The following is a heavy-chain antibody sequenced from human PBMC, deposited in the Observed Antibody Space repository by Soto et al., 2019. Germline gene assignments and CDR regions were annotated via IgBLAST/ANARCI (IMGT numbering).Heavy chain of an antibody. J-gene: IGHJ5*02. D-gene: IGHD2-21*02. V-gene: IGHV6-1*01. CDR3: AREGDDGPNCLDP. CDR2: TYFKSKWYN. Sequence: LQTLSLTFAISGDRVSSNSADWNWIRQPSSRGVEWVGRTYFKSKWYNDYAVSVESRMLINPNTSKNHFSLHLNSVTPKDATMYFYAREGDDGPNCLDPWGQGTLVTVSS. CDR1: GDRVSSNSAD.